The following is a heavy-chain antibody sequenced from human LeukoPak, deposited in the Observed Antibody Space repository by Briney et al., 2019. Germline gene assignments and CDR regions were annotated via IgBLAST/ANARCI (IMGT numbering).Heavy chain of an antibody. CDR1: GFTVSSNH. CDR2: IYSGGST. V-gene: IGHV3-53*01. J-gene: IGHJ4*02. D-gene: IGHD6-13*01. Sequence: GGSLRLSCAASGFTVSSNHMSRVRQGPGKGLEWVSVIYSGGSTYYADSVKGRFTISRDNSKNTLYLQMNSLRAEDTAVYYCASHSSSWYGFDYWGQGTLVTVSS. CDR3: ASHSSSWYGFDY.